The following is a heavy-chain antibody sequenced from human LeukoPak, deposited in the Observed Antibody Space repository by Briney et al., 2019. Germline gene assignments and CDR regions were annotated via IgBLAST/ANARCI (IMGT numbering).Heavy chain of an antibody. CDR1: GGSISSSSYY. Sequence: KASETLSLTCTVSGGSISSSSYYWGWIRQPPGKGLEWVGSIYHSGSTYYNPSLKSRVTISVDTSKNQFSLKLSSVTAADTAVYYCARDSRASSGYSRFDYWGQGTLVTVSS. J-gene: IGHJ4*02. V-gene: IGHV4-39*07. CDR2: IYHSGST. CDR3: ARDSRASSGYSRFDY. D-gene: IGHD3-22*01.